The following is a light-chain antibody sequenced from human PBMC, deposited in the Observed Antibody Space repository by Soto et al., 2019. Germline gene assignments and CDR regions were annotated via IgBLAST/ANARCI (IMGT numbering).Light chain of an antibody. CDR1: QSVSSSY. CDR3: QQYGSSPAWT. CDR2: SAT. Sequence: EIVLTQSPGTLSLSPGERATLSCRASQSVSSSYLAWYQQKPGQAPRLLIYSATKRATGIPDRFSGSGSGTDFTLTISRLEPEDFAVYYCQQYGSSPAWTFGQGTKVDIK. J-gene: IGKJ1*01. V-gene: IGKV3-20*01.